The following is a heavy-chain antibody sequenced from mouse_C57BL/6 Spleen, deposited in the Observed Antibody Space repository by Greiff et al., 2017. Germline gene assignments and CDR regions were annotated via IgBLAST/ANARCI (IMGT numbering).Heavy chain of an antibody. CDR2: ISDGGSYT. V-gene: IGHV5-4*01. CDR1: GFTFSSYA. J-gene: IGHJ3*01. CDR3: ANNYYGSRGDWFAY. D-gene: IGHD1-1*01. Sequence: EVQLVESGGGLVKPGGSLKLSCAASGFTFSSYAMSWVRQTPEKRLEWVATISDGGSYTYYPDNVKGRFTISRDNAKNNLYLQMSHLKSEDTAMYYCANNYYGSRGDWFAYWGQGTLVTVSA.